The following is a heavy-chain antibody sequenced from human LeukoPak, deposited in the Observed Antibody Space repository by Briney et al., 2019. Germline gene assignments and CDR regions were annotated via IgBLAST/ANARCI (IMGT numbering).Heavy chain of an antibody. CDR1: GYTFHNYG. CDR3: ARSQLAYCGGDCYSGFDY. Sequence: ASVKVSCKASGYTFHNYGVSWVRQAPGQGLEWMGWISPYNGNTHYEQKLQGRVTLTTDTSTNTAYMELRSLRSEDTAVYYCARSQLAYCGGDCYSGFDYWGQGTLVTVSS. J-gene: IGHJ4*02. CDR2: ISPYNGNT. V-gene: IGHV1-18*01. D-gene: IGHD2-21*01.